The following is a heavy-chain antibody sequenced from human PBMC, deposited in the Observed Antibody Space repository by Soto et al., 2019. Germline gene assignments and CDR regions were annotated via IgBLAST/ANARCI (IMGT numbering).Heavy chain of an antibody. CDR3: AKRSSSSTFDY. CDR1: GFTFSSNA. V-gene: IGHV3-23*01. CDR2: ISGSDDST. Sequence: EVQLLESGGGLVQPGESLRLSCAASGFTFSSNAMSWVRQAPGKGLEWVSVISGSDDSTYYADSVKGRFTISRDNSKNTRYLQMNSLRAEDTAVYYCAKRSSSSTFDYWGQGTLVTVSS. D-gene: IGHD6-6*01. J-gene: IGHJ4*02.